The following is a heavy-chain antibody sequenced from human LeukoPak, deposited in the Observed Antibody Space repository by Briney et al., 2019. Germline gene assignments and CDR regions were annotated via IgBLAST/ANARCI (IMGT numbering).Heavy chain of an antibody. V-gene: IGHV3-21*01. CDR2: ISSSSTYR. D-gene: IGHD6-13*01. CDR1: GSTFRSYS. CDR3: ARDNIQGLAGAGPDYYFDS. Sequence: GGSLRLSCAASGSTFRSYSMDWVRQAPGKGLEWVSSISSSSTYRYYADSVKGRFTISRDNAKNSLYLQMNSLRAEDTAVYYCARDNIQGLAGAGPDYYFDSWGQGTLVTVSS. J-gene: IGHJ4*02.